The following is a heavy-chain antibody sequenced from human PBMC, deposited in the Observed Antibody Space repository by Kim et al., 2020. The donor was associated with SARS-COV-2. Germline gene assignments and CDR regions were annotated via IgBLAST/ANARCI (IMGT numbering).Heavy chain of an antibody. CDR3: ARQVRGYYDSSGYYYDY. D-gene: IGHD3-22*01. Sequence: SVKVSCKASGGTFSSYAISWVRQAPGQGLEWMGGIIPIFGTANYAQKFQGRVTITADESTSTAYMELSSLRSEDTAVYYCARQVRGYYDSSGYYYDYWGQGTLVTVSS. CDR1: GGTFSSYA. CDR2: IIPIFGTA. J-gene: IGHJ4*02. V-gene: IGHV1-69*13.